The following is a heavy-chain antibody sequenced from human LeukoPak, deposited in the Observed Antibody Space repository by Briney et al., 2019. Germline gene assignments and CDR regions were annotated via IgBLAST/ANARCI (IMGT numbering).Heavy chain of an antibody. J-gene: IGHJ5*02. V-gene: IGHV3-74*01. CDR3: ARVLSGSWDWFDP. CDR2: INPDGSRT. D-gene: IGHD6-6*01. CDR1: GFTFSAYW. Sequence: GGSLRLSCAASGFTFSAYWMHWVRQAPGKGLVWVSRINPDGSRTTYADSVKGRFTISRDNAKNTVYLQMNSLRAEDTAVYCCARVLSGSWDWFDPWGQGTLVTVSS.